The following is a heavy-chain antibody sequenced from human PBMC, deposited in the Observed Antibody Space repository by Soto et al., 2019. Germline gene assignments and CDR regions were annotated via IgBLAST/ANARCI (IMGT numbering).Heavy chain of an antibody. CDR1: GFSFSSYA. V-gene: IGHV3-30*04. CDR3: ARDYYDSSTYYQYYYDYYGMDV. D-gene: IGHD3-22*01. Sequence: QVQLVESGGGVVQPGRSLRLSCAASGFSFSSYAIHWVRQAPGKGLEWVAVMSYDAKTKYYADFVKGRFTISRDNSTNTLYLQMNNLRAEYTAVYYCARDYYDSSTYYQYYYDYYGMDVWGQGTTVTVSS. CDR2: MSYDAKTK. J-gene: IGHJ6*02.